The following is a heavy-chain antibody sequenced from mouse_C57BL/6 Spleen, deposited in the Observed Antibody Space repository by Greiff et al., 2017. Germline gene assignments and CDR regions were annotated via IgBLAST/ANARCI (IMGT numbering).Heavy chain of an antibody. CDR1: GFTFSDYG. CDR3: ARGSLYSMDY. J-gene: IGHJ4*01. CDR2: ISSGSSTI. Sequence: EVKLVESGGGLVKPGGSLKLSCEASGFTFSDYGMHWVRQAPEKGLEWVAYISSGSSTIYYADTVKGRFTISRDNAKNTLFLQMTSLRSEDTAMYYSARGSLYSMDYWGQGTSVTVSS. V-gene: IGHV5-17*01. D-gene: IGHD1-1*01.